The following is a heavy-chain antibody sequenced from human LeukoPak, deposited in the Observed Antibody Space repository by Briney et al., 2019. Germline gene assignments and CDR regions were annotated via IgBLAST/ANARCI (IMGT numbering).Heavy chain of an antibody. Sequence: GRSLRLSCAASGFTFSSYAMHWVRQAPGKGLEWVAVISYDGSNKYYADSVKGRFTISRDNSKNTLYLQMNSLRAEDTAVYYCARDPSKYSSSGSFDYWGQGTLVTVSS. CDR3: ARDPSKYSSSGSFDY. CDR2: ISYDGSNK. CDR1: GFTFSSYA. V-gene: IGHV3-30*04. D-gene: IGHD6-13*01. J-gene: IGHJ4*02.